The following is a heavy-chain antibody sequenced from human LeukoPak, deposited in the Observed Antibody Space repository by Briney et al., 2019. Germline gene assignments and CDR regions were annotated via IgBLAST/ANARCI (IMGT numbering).Heavy chain of an antibody. J-gene: IGHJ6*02. CDR1: GGSISSYY. D-gene: IGHD4-17*01. Sequence: SETLSLTCTVSGGSISSYYWSWIRQPPGKGLEWIGYVYYSGSTNYNPSLKSRVTISVDTSKNQFSLKLSSVTAADAAVYYCAFGDYYYYYGMDVWGQGTTVTVSS. V-gene: IGHV4-59*01. CDR3: AFGDYYYYYGMDV. CDR2: VYYSGST.